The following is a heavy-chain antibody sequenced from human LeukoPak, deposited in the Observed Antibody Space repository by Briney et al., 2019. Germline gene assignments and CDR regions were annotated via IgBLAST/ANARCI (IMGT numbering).Heavy chain of an antibody. CDR1: GFTFDDYA. CDR2: ISWNGSTI. D-gene: IGHD2-21*02. J-gene: IGHJ1*01. V-gene: IGHV3-9*01. CDR3: AKDLWAASPVVTVPFFQH. Sequence: PGGSLRLSCAASGFTFDDYAMHWVRQPPGKGLEWVSGISWNGSTIGYADSVKGRFTISRDNAKNSLYLHMNSLRAEDTALYYCAKDLWAASPVVTVPFFQHWGQGTLVTVSS.